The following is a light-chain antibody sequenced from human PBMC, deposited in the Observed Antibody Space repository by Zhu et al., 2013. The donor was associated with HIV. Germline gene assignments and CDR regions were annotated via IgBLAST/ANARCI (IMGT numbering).Light chain of an antibody. J-gene: IGLJ1*01. V-gene: IGLV2-14*01. Sequence: QSALTQPASVSGSLGQSITISCTGTTTDVGDFPYVSWYQHHPGKVPKVIIYEVSNRPSGVSSRFSGSKSGNTASLTISGLQADDEADYYCSSYRATSIVVFGSGTKVTVL. CDR1: TTDVGDFPY. CDR3: SSYRATSIVV. CDR2: EVS.